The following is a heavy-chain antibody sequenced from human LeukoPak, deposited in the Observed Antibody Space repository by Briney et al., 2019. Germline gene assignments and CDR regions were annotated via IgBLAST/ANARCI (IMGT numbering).Heavy chain of an antibody. V-gene: IGHV4-59*08. Sequence: PSETLSLTCNVSGGSISSYYWSWIRQPPGKGLEWIGYIYYSGSTNYNPSLKSRVTISVDTSKNQFSLKLSSVTAADTAVYYCARLFPSEWLETDYWGQGTLVTVSS. CDR1: GGSISSYY. J-gene: IGHJ4*02. D-gene: IGHD6-19*01. CDR3: ARLFPSEWLETDY. CDR2: IYYSGST.